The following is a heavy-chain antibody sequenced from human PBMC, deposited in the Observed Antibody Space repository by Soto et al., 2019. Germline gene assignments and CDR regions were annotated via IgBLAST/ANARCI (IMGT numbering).Heavy chain of an antibody. Sequence: ASVKVSCKASGYSFTSYDINWVRQATGQGLEWMGWINPNSGGTNYAQKFQGWVTMTRDTSISTAYMELSRLRSDDTAVYYCAREHIVVVTAIQYYYYGMDVWGQGTTVTVSS. CDR3: AREHIVVVTAIQYYYYGMDV. V-gene: IGHV1-2*04. CDR1: GYSFTSYD. CDR2: INPNSGGT. D-gene: IGHD2-21*02. J-gene: IGHJ6*02.